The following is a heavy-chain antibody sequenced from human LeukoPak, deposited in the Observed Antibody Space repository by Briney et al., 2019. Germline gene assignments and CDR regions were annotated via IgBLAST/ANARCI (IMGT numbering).Heavy chain of an antibody. J-gene: IGHJ4*02. D-gene: IGHD1-26*01. CDR2: IIPIFGTA. CDR3: AKSFSRIVRPVHY. V-gene: IGHV1-69*05. Sequence: SVTVSCKASGGTFSSYAISWVRQAPGQGLEWMGGIIPIFGTANYAQKFQGRVTITTDESTSTAYMELSSLRVEDTAVYYCAKSFSRIVRPVHYWGQGTLVTVSS. CDR1: GGTFSSYA.